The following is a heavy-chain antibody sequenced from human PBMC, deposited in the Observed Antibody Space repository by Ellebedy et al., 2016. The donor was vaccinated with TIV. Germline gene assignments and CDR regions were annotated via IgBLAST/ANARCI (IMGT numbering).Heavy chain of an antibody. D-gene: IGHD1-26*01. V-gene: IGHV3-53*01. J-gene: IGHJ4*02. CDR3: ARQVGAGSLIDY. Sequence: GESLKISCAASGFTVSSNYMSWVRQAPGKGLEWVSVIYSGGSTYYADSVKGRFTISRDNSKNTLYLQMNSLRAEDTAVYYCARQVGAGSLIDYWGQGTLVTVSS. CDR1: GFTVSSNY. CDR2: IYSGGST.